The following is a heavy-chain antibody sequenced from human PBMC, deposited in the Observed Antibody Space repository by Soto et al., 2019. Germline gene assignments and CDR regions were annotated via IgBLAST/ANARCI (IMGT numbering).Heavy chain of an antibody. CDR2: IYPGDSDT. J-gene: IGHJ4*02. D-gene: IGHD2-2*01. CDR1: GYSFTSYW. Sequence: GESLKISCKGSGYSFTSYWIGWVRQMPGKGLEWMGIIYPGDSDTRYSPSFQGQVTISADKSISTAYLQWSSLKASDTAMYYCARVYGPQFKRHYQPLLYFDYWGQGTLVTVSS. V-gene: IGHV5-51*01. CDR3: ARVYGPQFKRHYQPLLYFDY.